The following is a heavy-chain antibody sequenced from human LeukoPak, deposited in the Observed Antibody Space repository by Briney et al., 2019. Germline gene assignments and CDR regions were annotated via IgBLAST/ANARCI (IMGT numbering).Heavy chain of an antibody. V-gene: IGHV3-48*03. Sequence: GGSLRLSCAASGLTFSSYEMNWVRQAPGKGLEWVSYISSSGSTIYYADSVKGRFTISRDNAKNSLYLQMNSLRAEDTAVYYCARDGGDSSGWTQGWFDPWGQGTLVTVSS. D-gene: IGHD6-19*01. CDR2: ISSSGSTI. CDR3: ARDGGDSSGWTQGWFDP. CDR1: GLTFSSYE. J-gene: IGHJ5*02.